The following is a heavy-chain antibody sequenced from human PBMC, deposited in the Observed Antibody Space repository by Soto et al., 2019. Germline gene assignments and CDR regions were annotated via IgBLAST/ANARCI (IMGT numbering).Heavy chain of an antibody. Sequence: QVQLVESGGGLVKPGGSLRLSCVGSGFIFSDYYMSWIRQAQGKGLEWISHISRTSSYTDYADSVKGRFTISRDNAQKSLYLQMNSLRAEDTAVYYCATDGGFREAGAAKWGQGTLVTVSS. CDR2: ISRTSSYT. V-gene: IGHV3-11*06. D-gene: IGHD3-16*01. CDR3: ATDGGFREAGAAK. CDR1: GFIFSDYY. J-gene: IGHJ4*02.